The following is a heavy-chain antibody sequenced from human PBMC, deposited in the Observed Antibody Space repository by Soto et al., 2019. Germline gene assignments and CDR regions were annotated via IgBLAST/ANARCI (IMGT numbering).Heavy chain of an antibody. D-gene: IGHD5-12*01. CDR3: ARDPDSMVATRWFDP. V-gene: IGHV4-4*02. Sequence: SETLWLTCAVSGGSIISSNWWSFVRQPPGKGLEWIGEIYHSGSTNYNPPLKSRVTISVDKSKNQFSLKLSSVTAADTAVYYCARDPDSMVATRWFDPWGQGTLVAVSP. CDR2: IYHSGST. CDR1: GGSIISSNW. J-gene: IGHJ5*02.